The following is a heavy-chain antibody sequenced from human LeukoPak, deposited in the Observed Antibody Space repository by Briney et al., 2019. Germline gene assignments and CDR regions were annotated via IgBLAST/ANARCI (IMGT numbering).Heavy chain of an antibody. CDR2: IDWDDDK. CDR3: ARIRLGYENGWPIDS. Sequence: SGPALVKPTQTLTLTCTFSGFSLSTSGMCVSWIRQPPGKALEWLARIDWDDDKYYSTSLKTRLTISRDTSKNQVVLTMTNMDPVDTATYYCARIRLGYENGWPIDSWGQGTLVTVSS. CDR1: GFSLSTSGMC. D-gene: IGHD6-19*01. V-gene: IGHV2-70*11. J-gene: IGHJ4*02.